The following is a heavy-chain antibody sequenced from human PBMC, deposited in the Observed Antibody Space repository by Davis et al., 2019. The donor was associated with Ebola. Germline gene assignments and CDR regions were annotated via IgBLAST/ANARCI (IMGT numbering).Heavy chain of an antibody. J-gene: IGHJ6*02. CDR2: IWYDGSNK. V-gene: IGHV3-33*01. D-gene: IGHD3-10*01. Sequence: GESLKISCAASGFTFSSYGMHWVRQAPGKGLEWVAVIWYDGSNKYYADSVKGRFTISRDNSKNTLYLQMNSLRAEATAVYYCAREGYYYGSGSYHYYYYGMDVWGQGTTVTVSS. CDR1: GFTFSSYG. CDR3: AREGYYYGSGSYHYYYYGMDV.